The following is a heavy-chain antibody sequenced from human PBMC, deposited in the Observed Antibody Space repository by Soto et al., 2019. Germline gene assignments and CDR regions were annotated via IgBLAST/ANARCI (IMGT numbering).Heavy chain of an antibody. Sequence: PSETLSLTYIYSGVDIRDSYWTWIRQPPGLGLEGIGYIYNFVSTKYNPSLKSRATISLDTSKKQFTLNMRSVTAADTAVYYCARDRGPYGSSGSNYEGAYGMDVWGQGTRVTVSS. D-gene: IGHD3-22*01. CDR2: IYNFVST. V-gene: IGHV4-59*01. CDR1: GVDIRDSY. CDR3: ARDRGPYGSSGSNYEGAYGMDV. J-gene: IGHJ6*02.